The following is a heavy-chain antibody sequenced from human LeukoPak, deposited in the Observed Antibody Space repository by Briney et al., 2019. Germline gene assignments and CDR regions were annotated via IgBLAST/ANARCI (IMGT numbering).Heavy chain of an antibody. CDR1: GGSISSSSYY. CDR2: IYYSGST. Sequence: SETLSLTCTVSGGSISSSSYYWGWIRQPTGKGLEWIGSIYYSGSTYYDPSLKSRVTISVDTSKNQFSLKLSSVTAADTAVYYCASRDFWSGSDFDYWGQGTLVTVSS. V-gene: IGHV4-39*01. J-gene: IGHJ4*02. D-gene: IGHD3-3*01. CDR3: ASRDFWSGSDFDY.